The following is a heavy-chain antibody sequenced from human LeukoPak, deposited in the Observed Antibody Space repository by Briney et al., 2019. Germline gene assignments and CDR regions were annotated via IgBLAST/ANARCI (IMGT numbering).Heavy chain of an antibody. V-gene: IGHV4-30-4*08. CDR1: GGSVSSGSYY. J-gene: IGHJ4*02. CDR3: ARGARGYYYDSSGYYDY. CDR2: IYYSGST. Sequence: PSETLSLTCTVSGGSVSSGSYYWSWIRQPPGKGLEWIGYIYYSGSTYYNPSLKSRVTISVDTSKNQFSLKLSSVTAADTAVYYCARGARGYYYDSSGYYDYWGQGTLVTVSS. D-gene: IGHD3-22*01.